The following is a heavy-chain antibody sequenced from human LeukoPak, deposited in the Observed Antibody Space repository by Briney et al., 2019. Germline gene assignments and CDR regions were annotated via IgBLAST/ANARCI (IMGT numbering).Heavy chain of an antibody. V-gene: IGHV3-21*01. J-gene: IGHJ6*02. CDR2: ISGDSSYI. CDR3: ARDLRGEYTYYYYYGMDV. Sequence: GGSLRLSCAASGFTFSSYTMNWVRQAPGKGLEWVSSISGDSSYIFYTDSVKGRFTISRDNAKNSLYLQMNSLRAEDTAVYYCARDLRGEYTYYYYYGMDVWGQGTTVTVSS. CDR1: GFTFSSYT. D-gene: IGHD6-6*01.